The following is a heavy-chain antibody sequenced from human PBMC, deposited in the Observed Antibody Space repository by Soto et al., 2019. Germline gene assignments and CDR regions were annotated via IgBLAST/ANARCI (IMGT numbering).Heavy chain of an antibody. V-gene: IGHV3-49*04. D-gene: IGHD6-19*01. CDR3: TRPYNSGPPVKDY. CDR2: IRRTAHGGTS. CDR1: GFTFGDYP. Sequence: GGSLRLSCITSGFTFGDYPMTWVRQAPGKGLEWVGFIRRTAHGGTSEYAASVKGRFTISRDDSKSIAYLQMNSLKTEDTAVYYCTRPYNSGPPVKDYWGQGTLVTVSS. J-gene: IGHJ4*02.